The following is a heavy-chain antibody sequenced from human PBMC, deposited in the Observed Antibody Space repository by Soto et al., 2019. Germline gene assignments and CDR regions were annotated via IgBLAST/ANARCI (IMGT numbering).Heavy chain of an antibody. CDR3: ARVAGHKNARFDT. CDR2: INPGSGVT. J-gene: IGHJ4*02. Sequence: ASVKVSCKASGYSFTKCHMHWVRQAPGQGLEWMGWINPGSGVTNQAQKFKGRVTMTRDTSITTTYMELNSLTSDDTAVYYCARVAGHKNARFDTWGQGALLTVSS. D-gene: IGHD1-1*01. V-gene: IGHV1-2*02. CDR1: GYSFTKCH.